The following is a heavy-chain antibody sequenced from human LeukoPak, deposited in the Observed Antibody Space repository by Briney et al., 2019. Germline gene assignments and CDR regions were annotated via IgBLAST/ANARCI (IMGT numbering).Heavy chain of an antibody. CDR3: AKFTGGRAAFDI. J-gene: IGHJ3*02. D-gene: IGHD2-15*01. V-gene: IGHV4-4*02. Sequence: SETLSLTCGVSGGSISNTNWWTSFRQPPGKGLEWIGEVNLQGSTNYNPSLKSRVTISVDTSKNQFSLKLSSVTAADTAVYDCAKFTGGRAAFDIWGQGRMVTVSS. CDR1: GGSISNTNW. CDR2: VNLQGST.